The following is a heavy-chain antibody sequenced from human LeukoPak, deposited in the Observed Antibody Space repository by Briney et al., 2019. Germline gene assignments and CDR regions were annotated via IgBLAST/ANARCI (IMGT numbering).Heavy chain of an antibody. CDR1: GFTFRTYT. Sequence: GGSLRLFCAASGFTFRTYTMNWVRQAPGKGLEWVSSISDRSSSIYYADSVKGRFTISRDNAKNSLYLQMNSLSGEDTAVYYCARDAVVVDINGFDIWGRGTMVTVSS. CDR2: ISDRSSSI. V-gene: IGHV3-21*01. D-gene: IGHD3-22*01. CDR3: ARDAVVVDINGFDI. J-gene: IGHJ3*02.